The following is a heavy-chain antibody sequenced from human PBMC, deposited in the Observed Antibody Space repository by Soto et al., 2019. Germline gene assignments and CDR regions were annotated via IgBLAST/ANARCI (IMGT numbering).Heavy chain of an antibody. J-gene: IGHJ4*02. D-gene: IGHD3-10*01. CDR3: VSSIVRGVIIDY. CDR2: IIPILGIA. Sequence: ASVKVSCKASGGTFSSYTISWVRQAPGQGLEWMGRIIPILGIANYAQKFQGRVTITADKSTSTAYMELSSLRSEDTAVYYCVSSIVRGVIIDYWGQGTLVTVSS. CDR1: GGTFSSYT. V-gene: IGHV1-69*02.